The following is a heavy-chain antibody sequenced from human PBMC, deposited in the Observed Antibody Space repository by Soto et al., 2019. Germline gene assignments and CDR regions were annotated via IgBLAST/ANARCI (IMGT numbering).Heavy chain of an antibody. CDR2: IYYSGST. CDR1: GGSISSGGYY. CDR3: ARDFYGSGSYSRSDP. J-gene: IGHJ5*02. V-gene: IGHV4-31*03. D-gene: IGHD3-10*01. Sequence: SETLSLTCTVSGGSISSGGYYWSWIRQHPGKGLEWIGYIYYSGSTYYNPSLKSRVTISVDTSKNQFSLKLSSVTAADTAVYYCARDFYGSGSYSRSDPWGQGTLVTVSS.